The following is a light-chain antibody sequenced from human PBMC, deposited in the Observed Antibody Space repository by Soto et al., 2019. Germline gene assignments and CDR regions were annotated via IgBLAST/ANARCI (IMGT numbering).Light chain of an antibody. Sequence: EIVLTQSPGTLSLSPGERATLSCRASQSVGRNYLAWYQQKPGQAPRLLMYDASSRATGIPDRFSGRGSGTDFTLTISRLEPEDFAVYYCQQYASSPLTFGGGTKVDMK. V-gene: IGKV3-20*01. J-gene: IGKJ4*01. CDR2: DAS. CDR1: QSVGRNY. CDR3: QQYASSPLT.